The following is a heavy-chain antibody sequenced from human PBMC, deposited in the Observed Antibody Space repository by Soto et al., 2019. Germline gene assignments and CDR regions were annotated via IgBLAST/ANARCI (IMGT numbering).Heavy chain of an antibody. D-gene: IGHD3-22*01. V-gene: IGHV3-48*02. CDR2: ISSSSSTI. CDR1: GFTFSSYS. Sequence: GSLRLSCAASGFTFSSYSMNWVRQAPGKGLEWVSYISSSSSTIYYADSVKGRFTISRDNAKNSLYLQMNSLRDEDTAVYYCASMIVVVPPYYYYYGMDVWGQGTTVTVSS. CDR3: ASMIVVVPPYYYYYGMDV. J-gene: IGHJ6*02.